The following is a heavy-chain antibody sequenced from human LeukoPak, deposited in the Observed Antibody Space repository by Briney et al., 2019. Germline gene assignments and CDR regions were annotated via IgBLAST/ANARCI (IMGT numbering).Heavy chain of an antibody. CDR3: ARDLTHRRNYDNSGYQIVSAF. J-gene: IGHJ4*02. CDR1: GYTFTNYG. D-gene: IGHD3-22*01. Sequence: ASVKVSCKASGYTFTNYGISWVRQAPGQGLEWMGWISGYNGHTKYGQKLQDRVTMTTDTSTGTAYIELRSLRSDDTAVYYCARDLTHRRNYDNSGYQIVSAFWGKGTLVTVSS. V-gene: IGHV1-18*01. CDR2: ISGYNGHT.